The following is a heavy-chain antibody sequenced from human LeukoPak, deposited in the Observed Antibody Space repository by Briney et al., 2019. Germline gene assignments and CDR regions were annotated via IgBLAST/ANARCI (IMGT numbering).Heavy chain of an antibody. CDR1: GGSISSGSYY. D-gene: IGHD3-22*01. Sequence: SQTLSLTCTVSGGSISSGSYYWSWIRQPAGKGLEWIGRIYTRGSTNYNPSLKSRVTISVDTSKNQFSLKLSSVTAADTAVYYCARSPATYYYDSSGYYYVYFQHWGQGTLVTVSS. CDR3: ARSPATYYYDSSGYYYVYFQH. J-gene: IGHJ1*01. CDR2: IYTRGST. V-gene: IGHV4-61*02.